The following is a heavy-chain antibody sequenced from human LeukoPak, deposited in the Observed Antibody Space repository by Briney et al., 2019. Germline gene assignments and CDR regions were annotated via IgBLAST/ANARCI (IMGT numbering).Heavy chain of an antibody. D-gene: IGHD3/OR15-3a*01. CDR1: GFTFSSYG. CDR2: ISYDGSNK. V-gene: IGHV3-30*18. Sequence: GGSLSLSCAASGFTFSSYGMHWVRQAPGKGLEWVAVISYDGSNKYYADSVKGRFTISRDNSKNTLYLQMNSLRAEDTAVYYCAKGGGTGYPFDYWGQGTLVTVSS. CDR3: AKGGGTGYPFDY. J-gene: IGHJ4*02.